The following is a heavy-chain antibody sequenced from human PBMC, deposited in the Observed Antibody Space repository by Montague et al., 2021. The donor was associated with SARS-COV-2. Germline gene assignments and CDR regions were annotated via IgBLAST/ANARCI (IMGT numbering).Heavy chain of an antibody. CDR1: GFSLSTSGIC. CDR2: SDWDDDK. Sequence: PALVKPTQTLTLTCTFSGFSLSTSGICVSWIRQPPGKALEWLARSDWDDDKYYSTSLKTRLTISKDTSKNQVVLTMTNMDPVDTATYYCARILVAAAGSPFDPWGQGTLVTVSS. J-gene: IGHJ5*02. D-gene: IGHD6-13*01. V-gene: IGHV2-70*11. CDR3: ARILVAAAGSPFDP.